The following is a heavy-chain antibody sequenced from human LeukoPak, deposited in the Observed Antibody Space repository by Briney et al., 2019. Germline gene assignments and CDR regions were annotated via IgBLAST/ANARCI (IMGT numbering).Heavy chain of an antibody. J-gene: IGHJ4*02. Sequence: GGSLRLSCAASGFTFDDYGMSWVRQAPEKGLEWVSGINWNGGSTGYADSVKGRFTISRDNAKNSLYLQMNSLRAEDTALYYCARSAHYYDSSGYPTHFDYWGQGTLVTVSS. CDR3: ARSAHYYDSSGYPTHFDY. D-gene: IGHD3-22*01. V-gene: IGHV3-20*04. CDR1: GFTFDDYG. CDR2: INWNGGST.